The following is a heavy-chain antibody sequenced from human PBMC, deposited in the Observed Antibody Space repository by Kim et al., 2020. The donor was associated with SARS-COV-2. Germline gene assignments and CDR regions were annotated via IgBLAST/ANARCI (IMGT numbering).Heavy chain of an antibody. J-gene: IGHJ6*02. Sequence: ASVKVSCKASGDTFTRYDFNWVRQATGQGLEWMGWMNPNTGNTGYAQKFQGRVTMTRNTSISTAYMELSSLRSEDTAVYYCASICNSCYSYYYYAMDVWGQGTTVTVSS. CDR2: MNPNTGNT. CDR1: GDTFTRYD. D-gene: IGHD2-2*01. V-gene: IGHV1-8*01. CDR3: ASICNSCYSYYYYAMDV.